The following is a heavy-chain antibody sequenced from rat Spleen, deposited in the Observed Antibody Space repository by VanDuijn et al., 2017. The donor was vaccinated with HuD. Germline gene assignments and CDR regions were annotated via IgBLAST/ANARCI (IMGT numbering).Heavy chain of an antibody. CDR3: ARDGREGNRMDA. Sequence: EVQLVESGGGLAQPGRSLKFSCTASGFTFSDYGMAWVRQAPKKGLEWVTTISPSGGSTYYQDSVKGRFTRSRDNAKSTLYLQMDSLRSKDTATYYWARDGREGNRMDAWDQGASVTVSS. V-gene: IGHV5-17*01. CDR1: GFTFSDYG. CDR2: ISPSGGST. J-gene: IGHJ4*01. D-gene: IGHD1-11*01.